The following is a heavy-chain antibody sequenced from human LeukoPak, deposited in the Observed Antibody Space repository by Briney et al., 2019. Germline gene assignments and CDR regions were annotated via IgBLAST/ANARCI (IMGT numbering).Heavy chain of an antibody. CDR1: GGSISGHY. CDR3: ARYFFSGGICYHFDY. CDR2: IYYSGMT. D-gene: IGHD2-15*01. Sequence: SETLSLTCTVSGGSISGHYWSWIRQPPGKGLEWIGFIYYSGMTTYNPSLKSGVTISGDMSKNQFSLKMSSVTAADTALYYCARYFFSGGICYHFDYWGQGTLVTVSS. V-gene: IGHV4-59*08. J-gene: IGHJ4*02.